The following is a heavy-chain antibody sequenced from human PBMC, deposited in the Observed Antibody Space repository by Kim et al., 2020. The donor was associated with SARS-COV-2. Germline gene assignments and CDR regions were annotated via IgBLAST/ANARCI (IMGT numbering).Heavy chain of an antibody. J-gene: IGHJ4*02. V-gene: IGHV1-58*01. CDR1: EFPFTNSA. CDR2: ILVGTGST. Sequence: SVKVSCKASEFPFTNSAVQWVRQARGQGLEWIGWILVGTGSTNSAQKFRGRLTFTRDISTGTAYMELSSLSSEDTAIYYCAAGGSGGSNNYFALWGQGTLVTVSS. D-gene: IGHD3-16*01. CDR3: AAGGSGGSNNYFAL.